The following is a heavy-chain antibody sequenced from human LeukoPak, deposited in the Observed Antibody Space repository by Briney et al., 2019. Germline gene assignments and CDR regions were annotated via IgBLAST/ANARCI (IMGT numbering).Heavy chain of an antibody. CDR1: GFSLSAYN. J-gene: IGHJ6*03. V-gene: IGHV3-48*01. Sequence: GGSLRLSCEGSGFSLSAYNMNWVRQAPGKGLESVSYISSSSATIFYADSVKGRLTISRDNAKNSLYLQMNSLRADDTAVYYCAREGTYYYMDVWGKGTTVTVSS. CDR3: AREGTYYYMDV. CDR2: ISSSSATI.